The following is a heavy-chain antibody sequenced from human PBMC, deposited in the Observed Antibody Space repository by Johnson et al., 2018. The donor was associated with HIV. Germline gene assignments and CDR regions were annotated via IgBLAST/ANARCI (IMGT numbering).Heavy chain of an antibody. CDR3: ARASGEWDAFDI. CDR1: GFTVSSNY. Sequence: VQPVESGGGLVQPGGSLRLSCAASGFTVSSNYMSWVRQAPGKGLGWVSVIYSGGNTYYADSVKGRFTISRDNSKNTRYLQMNSRRVEDTAVYYCARASGEWDAFDIWGQGTVVTVSS. V-gene: IGHV3-66*01. D-gene: IGHD3-10*01. J-gene: IGHJ3*02. CDR2: IYSGGNT.